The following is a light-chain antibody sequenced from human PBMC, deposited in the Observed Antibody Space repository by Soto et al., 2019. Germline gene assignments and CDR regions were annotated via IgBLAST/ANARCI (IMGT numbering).Light chain of an antibody. J-gene: IGKJ1*01. CDR2: GAS. CDR1: QSVSSN. CDR3: QQNDNWWT. V-gene: IGKV3-15*01. Sequence: EIVMTQSPATLSVSPGERATLSCRASQSVSSNLAWYQKKPGQAPRLLIYGASTRATGIPARFSGSGSGTEFTLTISSLQYEDFAVYYCQQNDNWWTFGQGTRVEIK.